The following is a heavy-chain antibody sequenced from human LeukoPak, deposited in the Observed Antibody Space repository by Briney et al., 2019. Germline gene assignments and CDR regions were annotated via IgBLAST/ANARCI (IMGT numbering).Heavy chain of an antibody. Sequence: GKSLRLSCAASRFTFNTYAIHWVRQAPGKGLEWVAVRWYDGSNKYYADSVRGRFTISRDNSKNTLYLQMNSLRADDTTIYYCVRDPSCSGGGCCYYYGMDVWGQRTTVTVSS. CDR1: RFTFNTYA. CDR2: RWYDGSNK. CDR3: VRDPSCSGGGCCYYYGMDV. D-gene: IGHD2-15*01. V-gene: IGHV3-33*01. J-gene: IGHJ6*02.